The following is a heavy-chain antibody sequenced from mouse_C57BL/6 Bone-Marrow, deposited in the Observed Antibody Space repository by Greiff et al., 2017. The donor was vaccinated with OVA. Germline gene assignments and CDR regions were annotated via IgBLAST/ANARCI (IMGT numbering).Heavy chain of an antibody. CDR2: IYPRDGST. J-gene: IGHJ2*01. CDR3: ARLRYYGLYYFDY. Sequence: VQLVESGPELVKPGASVKLSCKASGYTFTSYDINWVKQRPGQGLEWIVWIYPRDGSTKYNEKFKGKATLTVDTSSSTAYMELHSLTSEDSAVYFCARLRYYGLYYFDYWGQGTTLTVSS. V-gene: IGHV1-85*01. D-gene: IGHD1-1*01. CDR1: GYTFTSYD.